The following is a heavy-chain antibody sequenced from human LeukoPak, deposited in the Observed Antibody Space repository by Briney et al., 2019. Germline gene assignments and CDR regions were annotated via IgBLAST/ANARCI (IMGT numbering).Heavy chain of an antibody. CDR2: MNPNSGNT. Sequence: GASVKVSCKASGYTFTSYDTNWVRQATGQGPEWMGWMNPNSGNTGYAQKFQGRVTMTRNTSISTAYMELSSLRSEDTAVYYCARTISSSENWFDPWGQGTLVTVSS. CDR1: GYTFTSYD. J-gene: IGHJ5*02. D-gene: IGHD6-6*01. CDR3: ARTISSSENWFDP. V-gene: IGHV1-8*01.